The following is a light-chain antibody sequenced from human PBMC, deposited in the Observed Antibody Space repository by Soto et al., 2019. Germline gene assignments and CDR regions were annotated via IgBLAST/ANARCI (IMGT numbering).Light chain of an antibody. J-gene: IGLJ1*01. V-gene: IGLV2-14*01. CDR1: SSDVGAYKY. CDR2: EVS. Sequence: QSVVTQPASVSGSPGQSITISCTGTSSDVGAYKYVSWYQQHPGKAPKVMIYEVSNRPSGVSNRFSGSKSGNTASLTISGLQAEDEADYFCSSYSSSSTLFVCGTGTKVAVL. CDR3: SSYSSSSTLFV.